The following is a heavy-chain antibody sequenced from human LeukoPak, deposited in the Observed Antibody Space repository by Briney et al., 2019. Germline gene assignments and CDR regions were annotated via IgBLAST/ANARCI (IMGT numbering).Heavy chain of an antibody. CDR3: ARFPGFGSGTYRLDY. J-gene: IGHJ4*02. D-gene: IGHD3-10*01. CDR1: GFTFSTHA. Sequence: GGSLRLSCAASGFTFSTHAMTSVRQAPGKGLEWVSSIATGFDTYSEDSVKGRFAISRDNSKNTLYLQMNSLRADDTALYYCARFPGFGSGTYRLDYWGQGTLVTVSS. V-gene: IGHV3-23*01. CDR2: IATGFDT.